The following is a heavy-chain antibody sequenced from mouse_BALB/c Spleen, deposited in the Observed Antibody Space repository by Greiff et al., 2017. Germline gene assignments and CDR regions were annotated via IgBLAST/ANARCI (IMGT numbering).Heavy chain of an antibody. CDR2: ISSGGGST. Sequence: DVMLVESGGGLVKPGGSLKLSCAASGFAFSSYDMSWVRQTPEKRLEWVAYISSGGGSTYYPDTVKGRFTISRDNAKNTLYLQMSSLKSEDTAMYYCARRSLFAYWGQGTLVTVSA. CDR3: ARRSLFAY. V-gene: IGHV5-12-1*01. J-gene: IGHJ3*01. CDR1: GFAFSSYD.